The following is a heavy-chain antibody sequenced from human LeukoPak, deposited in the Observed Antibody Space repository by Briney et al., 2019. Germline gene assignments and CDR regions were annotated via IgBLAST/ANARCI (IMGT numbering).Heavy chain of an antibody. V-gene: IGHV5-51*01. CDR2: IYPGDSGT. CDR3: ARSDRSGYFSGPYFDY. Sequence: GESLKISCKGSGYSFTSYWIGWVRQMPGKGLEWMGIIYPGDSGTRYSPSFQGQVTISADKSISTAYLQWSSLKASDTAMYYCARSDRSGYFSGPYFDYWGQGTLVTVSS. CDR1: GYSFTSYW. D-gene: IGHD3-3*01. J-gene: IGHJ4*02.